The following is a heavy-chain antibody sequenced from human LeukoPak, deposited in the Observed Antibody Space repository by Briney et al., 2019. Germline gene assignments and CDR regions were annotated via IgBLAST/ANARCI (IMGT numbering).Heavy chain of an antibody. J-gene: IGHJ3*02. CDR2: IYYSGST. D-gene: IGHD3-22*01. CDR3: AREEYYYDSSGSLDAFDI. CDR1: GGSISSGDYY. V-gene: IGHV4-30-4*01. Sequence: PSETLSLTCTVSGGSISSGDYYWSWIRQPPGKGLEWIGYIYYSGSTYYNPSLKSRVTISVDTSKNQFSLKLSSVTAADTAVYYCAREEYYYDSSGSLDAFDIWGQGTMVTVSS.